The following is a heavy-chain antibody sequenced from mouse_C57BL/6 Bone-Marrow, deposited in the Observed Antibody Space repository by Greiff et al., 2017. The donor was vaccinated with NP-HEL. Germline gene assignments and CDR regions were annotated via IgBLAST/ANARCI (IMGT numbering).Heavy chain of an antibody. V-gene: IGHV1-81*01. Sequence: QVQLQQSGAELARPGASVKLSCKASGYTFTSYGIRWVKQRPGKGLEWIGEIYPRSGNTYYNEKFKGKATLTADKSSSTAYMELRSLTSVDSAVYFCARRRLRRGMDYWGQGTSVTVSS. CDR3: ARRRLRRGMDY. CDR1: GYTFTSYG. D-gene: IGHD2-4*01. J-gene: IGHJ4*01. CDR2: IYPRSGNT.